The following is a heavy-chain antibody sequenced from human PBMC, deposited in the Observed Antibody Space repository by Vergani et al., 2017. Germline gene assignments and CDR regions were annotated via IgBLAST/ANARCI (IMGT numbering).Heavy chain of an antibody. J-gene: IGHJ4*02. D-gene: IGHD3-22*01. CDR1: GYSFTNYW. V-gene: IGHV5-51*01. CDR3: ARLYGRDSSGSKYFDY. CDR2: IHPADSDT. Sequence: EVQLVQSGAEVKKPGESLKISCQISGYSFTNYWIGWVRQMPGKGLEWMGIIHPADSDTRYSPSVQGQVTISVGKSISPAYLQRRSLRASDSAMYYCARLYGRDSSGSKYFDYWGQGTLVTVSS.